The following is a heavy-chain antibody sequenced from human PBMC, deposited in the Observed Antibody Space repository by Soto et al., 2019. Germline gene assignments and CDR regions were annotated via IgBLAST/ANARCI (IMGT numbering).Heavy chain of an antibody. J-gene: IGHJ6*02. CDR2: ISYDGSNK. D-gene: IGHD3-10*01. CDR3: AREVLWFGELSSLGYYGMDV. Sequence: SLRLSCAASGFTFSSYSMHWVRQAPGKGLEWVAVISYDGSNKYYADSVKGRFTISRDNSKNTLYLQMNSLRAEDTAVYYCAREVLWFGELSSLGYYGMDVWGQGTTVTVSS. CDR1: GFTFSSYS. V-gene: IGHV3-30-3*01.